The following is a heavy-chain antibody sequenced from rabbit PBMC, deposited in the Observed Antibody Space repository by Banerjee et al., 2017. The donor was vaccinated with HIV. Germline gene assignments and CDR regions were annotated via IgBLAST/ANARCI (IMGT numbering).Heavy chain of an antibody. CDR3: ARRYAGAAGDGSATRLDL. CDR2: IYTSSGST. D-gene: IGHD4-2*01. Sequence: QEQLEESGGDLVKPEGSLTLTCTASGFSFSSRYDMCWVRQAPGKGPEWIACIYTSSGSTYYASWAKGRFTVSKTSSTTVTLQMTSLTAADTATYFCARRYAGAAGDGSATRLDLWGQGTLVTVS. J-gene: IGHJ3*01. V-gene: IGHV1S45*01. CDR1: GFSFSSRYD.